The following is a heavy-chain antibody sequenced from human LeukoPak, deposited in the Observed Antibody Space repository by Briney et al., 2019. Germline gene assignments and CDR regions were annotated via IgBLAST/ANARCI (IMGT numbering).Heavy chain of an antibody. CDR2: INAGNGST. D-gene: IGHD4-17*01. Sequence: ASVKVSSKASGYTFTRYAMHWVRQAPGQRLEWMGWINAGNGSTKYSQKFQGRVTITRDTSASTAYMELRSLRYEDTAVYYCARGDDYGDPHLDAFDYWGQGTLVTVSS. CDR3: ARGDDYGDPHLDAFDY. V-gene: IGHV1-3*01. CDR1: GYTFTRYA. J-gene: IGHJ4*02.